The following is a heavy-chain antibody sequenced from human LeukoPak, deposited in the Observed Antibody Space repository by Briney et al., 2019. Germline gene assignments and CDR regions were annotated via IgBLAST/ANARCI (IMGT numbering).Heavy chain of an antibody. V-gene: IGHV5-51*01. Sequence: GESLKISCQGSGYSFNTYWIAWVRQVSGKGLEWMGIIYPGDSNTRYSPSFLGQVTISADKSISTAYLQWSSLKASDTAMYYCARQHGDSVAFDYWGQGTLVTVSS. J-gene: IGHJ4*02. CDR2: IYPGDSNT. D-gene: IGHD4-17*01. CDR3: ARQHGDSVAFDY. CDR1: GYSFNTYW.